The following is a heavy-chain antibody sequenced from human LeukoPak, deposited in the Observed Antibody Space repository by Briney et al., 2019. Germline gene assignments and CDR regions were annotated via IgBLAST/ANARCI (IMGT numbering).Heavy chain of an antibody. CDR3: ARDLVVAATPNWFDP. V-gene: IGHV1-46*01. J-gene: IGHJ5*02. CDR2: INPSGGST. D-gene: IGHD2-15*01. CDR1: GYTFTSYY. Sequence: ASVKVSCKASGYTFTSYYMHWVRQAPGQGLEWMGIINPSGGSTNYAQKLQGRVTMTTDTSTSTAYMELRSLRSDDTAVYYCARDLVVAATPNWFDPWGQGTLVTVSS.